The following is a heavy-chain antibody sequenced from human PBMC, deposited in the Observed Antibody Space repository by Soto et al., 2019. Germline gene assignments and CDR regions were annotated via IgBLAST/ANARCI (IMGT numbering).Heavy chain of an antibody. D-gene: IGHD2-15*01. CDR2: IYYSGST. J-gene: IGHJ4*02. CDR1: GGSISSYY. V-gene: IGHV4-59*01. Sequence: SETLSLTCSFAGGSISSYYWSLIRQPPGKGLEWIGYIYYSGSTNYNPSLKSRVTISVDTSKNQFSLKLSSVTAADTAVYYCAGTRGYCSGGSCPTVVDYWGQGTLVTVSS. CDR3: AGTRGYCSGGSCPTVVDY.